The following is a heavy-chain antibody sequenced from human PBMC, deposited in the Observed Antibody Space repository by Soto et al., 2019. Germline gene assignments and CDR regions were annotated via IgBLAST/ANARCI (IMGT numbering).Heavy chain of an antibody. Sequence: LSLTCTVSGGSVSRDSNFWSWIRQPPGKGLEWIGYIYYSGPSRYNPSLESRVTISIDSSKSQVSLTLTSVTAADTAVYYCARGYSHYAHWGRGTLVTVSS. CDR1: GGSVSRDSNF. D-gene: IGHD4-4*01. CDR2: IYYSGPS. CDR3: ARGYSHYAH. J-gene: IGHJ4*02. V-gene: IGHV4-61*01.